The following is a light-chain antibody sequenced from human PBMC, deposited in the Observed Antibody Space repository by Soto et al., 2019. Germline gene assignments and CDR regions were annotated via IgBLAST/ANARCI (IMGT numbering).Light chain of an antibody. CDR3: QQYYDYPPLI. CDR1: RNINRK. Sequence: EIVMTQYSATLSVSPRERATLSFSASRNINRKLAWYQQKPGHAPCLLISGASTRSTCIPARFSGSESGTAFTLTISSLQSEDFAVYYCQQYYDYPPLIFGGGTKVQIK. CDR2: GAS. J-gene: IGKJ4*01. V-gene: IGKV3-15*01.